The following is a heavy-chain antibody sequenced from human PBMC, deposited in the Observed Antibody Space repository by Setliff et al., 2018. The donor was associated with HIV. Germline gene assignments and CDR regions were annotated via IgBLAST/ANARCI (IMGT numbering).Heavy chain of an antibody. J-gene: IGHJ3*01. CDR2: IFYSGST. CDR3: ARGGRSWFQNFHGAFDV. V-gene: IGHV4-30-4*01. Sequence: PSETLSLTCTVSGDSIGSGGYYWSWIRQHPGKRLEWIGYIFYSGSTYYNPSLTSRVTISVDTSKNQFSLRLTSVTAADTAVYYCARGGRSWFQNFHGAFDVWGQGTMVTVSS. D-gene: IGHD3-16*01. CDR1: GDSIGSGGYY.